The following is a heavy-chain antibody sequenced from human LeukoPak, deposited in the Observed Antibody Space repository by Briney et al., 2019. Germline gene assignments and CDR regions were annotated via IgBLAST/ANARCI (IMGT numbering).Heavy chain of an antibody. CDR2: ISYDGSNK. CDR1: GFTFSTYG. D-gene: IGHD3-22*01. CDR3: AKELKPMIVVADLFDY. V-gene: IGHV3-30*18. J-gene: IGHJ4*02. Sequence: GGSLRLFCAASGFTFSTYGMHWVRQTPGKGLEWVALISYDGSNKYYADSVKGRFTISRDNSKNTLYLQMNSLRPEDTAVYYCAKELKPMIVVADLFDYWGQGTLVTVSS.